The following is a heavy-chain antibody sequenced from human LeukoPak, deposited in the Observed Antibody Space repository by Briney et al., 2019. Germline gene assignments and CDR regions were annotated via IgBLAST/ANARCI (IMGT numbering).Heavy chain of an antibody. CDR2: ISSSRSYI. CDR1: GFTFSSYS. J-gene: IGHJ3*02. Sequence: GGSLRLSCAASGFTFSSYSMNWVRQAPGKGLEWVSFISSSRSYIYYADSVKGRFTISRDNAKNSLYLQMNSLRAEDTAVYYCARDHCGGDCYSESDAFDIWGQGTMVTVSS. CDR3: ARDHCGGDCYSESDAFDI. D-gene: IGHD2-21*02. V-gene: IGHV3-21*01.